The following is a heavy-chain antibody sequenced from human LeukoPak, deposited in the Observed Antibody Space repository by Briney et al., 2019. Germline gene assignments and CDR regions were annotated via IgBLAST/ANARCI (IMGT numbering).Heavy chain of an antibody. Sequence: GGSLRLSCAASGFNFSIYGMHWVRQAPGKGLEWVAFIRFDESNKYYGDSVKGRFIISRDNSKNTLFLQMNSLRVEDTAVYYCAKMDSSSWLVPFDYWGQGTLVTVSS. J-gene: IGHJ4*02. CDR1: GFNFSIYG. V-gene: IGHV3-30*02. CDR3: AKMDSSSWLVPFDY. CDR2: IRFDESNK. D-gene: IGHD6-13*01.